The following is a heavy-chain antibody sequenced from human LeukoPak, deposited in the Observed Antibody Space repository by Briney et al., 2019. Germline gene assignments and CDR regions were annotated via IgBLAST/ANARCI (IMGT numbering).Heavy chain of an antibody. CDR1: GFTFSSYS. J-gene: IGHJ4*02. CDR3: AKVGLVASRPNNFDY. Sequence: GGSLRLSCAASGFTFSSYSMNWVRQAPGKGLEWVSYISSSSSTIYYADSVKGRFTISRDNPKNILYLQMSNLRVEDTALYYCAKVGLVASRPNNFDYWGQGALVTVSS. V-gene: IGHV3-48*01. D-gene: IGHD6-6*01. CDR2: ISSSSSTI.